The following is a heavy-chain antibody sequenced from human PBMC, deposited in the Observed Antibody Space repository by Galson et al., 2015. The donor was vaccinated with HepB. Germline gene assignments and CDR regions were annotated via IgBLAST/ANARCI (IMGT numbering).Heavy chain of an antibody. CDR1: GGSMNDYY. CDR2: VYPTGST. D-gene: IGHD6-19*01. J-gene: IGHJ3*01. Sequence: SETLSLTCTVSGGSMNDYYWTWIRQPPGKGLEWIGHVYPTGSTQYNPSLKSRVTISVDTSKNQFSLKLTSLTVADTAVYFCARVVGQWLIHDAFDLWGQGTLVTVSS. V-gene: IGHV4-4*07. CDR3: ARVVGQWLIHDAFDL.